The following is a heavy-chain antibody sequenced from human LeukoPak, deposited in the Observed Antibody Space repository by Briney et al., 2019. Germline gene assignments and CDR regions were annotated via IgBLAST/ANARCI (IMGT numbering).Heavy chain of an antibody. CDR3: ARDYAYNHFDY. Sequence: GGSLRLSCAVSGFTFSSSWMTWVRQAPGKGLEWVATMNSDGGQKSYVDSVKGRFTISRDNAKNSLYLQMNSLRAEDTAVYYCARDYAYNHFDYWGQGTLVTVSS. CDR1: GFTFSSSW. V-gene: IGHV3-7*01. CDR2: MNSDGGQK. D-gene: IGHD5-24*01. J-gene: IGHJ4*02.